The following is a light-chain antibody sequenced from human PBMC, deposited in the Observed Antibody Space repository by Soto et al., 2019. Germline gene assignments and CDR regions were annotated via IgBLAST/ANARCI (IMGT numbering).Light chain of an antibody. CDR1: QSVSSN. CDR3: QQYNNWPLA. V-gene: IGKV3-15*01. J-gene: IGKJ2*01. Sequence: EILMTQSPATLSVSPGERATLSCRASQSVSSNLAWYQQKPGQAPRLLIYGASIRATGIPARFSGSGSGTEFTLTISSLQSEDFAVYYCQQYNNWPLAFGQGTKLEIK. CDR2: GAS.